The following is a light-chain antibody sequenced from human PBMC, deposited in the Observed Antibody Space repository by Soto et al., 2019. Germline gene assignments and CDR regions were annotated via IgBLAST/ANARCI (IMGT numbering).Light chain of an antibody. CDR2: AAS. CDR1: QGISNY. CDR3: QKYNSAPWT. V-gene: IGKV1-27*01. J-gene: IGKJ1*01. Sequence: DSPMSQSPSSVSASVGDRVTIPCRASQGISNYLAWYQQKPGKVPKLLIYAASTLQSGVPSRFSGSGSGTDFTLTISSLQPEDVATYYCQKYNSAPWTFAQGTKVDIK.